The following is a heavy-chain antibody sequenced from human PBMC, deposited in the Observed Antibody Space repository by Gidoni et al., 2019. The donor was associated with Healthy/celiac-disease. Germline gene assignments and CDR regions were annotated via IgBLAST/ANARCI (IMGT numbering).Heavy chain of an antibody. V-gene: IGHV3-21*01. Sequence: EVQLVESGGCLVTPGGSLRLSCAASGFTFSSYSMNWVRQAPGKGLEWVSSISSSSSYIYYADSVKGRFTISRDNAKNSLYLQMNSLRAEDTAVYYCARGGYSYGRGAFDIWGQGTMVTVSS. D-gene: IGHD5-18*01. J-gene: IGHJ3*02. CDR1: GFTFSSYS. CDR2: ISSSSSYI. CDR3: ARGGYSYGRGAFDI.